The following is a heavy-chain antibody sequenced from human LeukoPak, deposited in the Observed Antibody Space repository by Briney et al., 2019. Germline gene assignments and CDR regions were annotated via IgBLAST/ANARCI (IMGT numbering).Heavy chain of an antibody. J-gene: IGHJ4*02. CDR2: IYYSGST. Sequence: PSETLSLTCTVSGGSISSYYWSWIRQPPGKGLEWIGYIYYSGSTNYNPSLKSRVTISVDTSKNQFSLKLSSVTAADTAVYYCARVKNVGGYFDYWGQGTLVTVSS. D-gene: IGHD1-26*01. V-gene: IGHV4-59*01. CDR1: GGSISSYY. CDR3: ARVKNVGGYFDY.